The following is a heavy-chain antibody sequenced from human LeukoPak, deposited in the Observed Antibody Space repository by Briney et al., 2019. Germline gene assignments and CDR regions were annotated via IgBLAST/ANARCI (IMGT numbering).Heavy chain of an antibody. Sequence: SETLSLTCTVSGGSICSYYWSWIRQPPGKGLEWIGYIYYSGSTNYNPSLKSRVTISVDTSKNQFSLKLSSVTAADTAVYYCARVLLWFGEFPQFYGMDVWGQGTTVTVSS. D-gene: IGHD3-10*01. CDR2: IYYSGST. CDR1: GGSICSYY. V-gene: IGHV4-59*01. J-gene: IGHJ6*02. CDR3: ARVLLWFGEFPQFYGMDV.